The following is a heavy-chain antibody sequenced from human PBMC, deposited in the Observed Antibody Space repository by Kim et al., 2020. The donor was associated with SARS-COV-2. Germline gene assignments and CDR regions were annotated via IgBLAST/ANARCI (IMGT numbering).Heavy chain of an antibody. CDR1: GYTFTGYY. CDR2: INPNSGGT. V-gene: IGHV1-2*02. CDR3: ARADYYDSSGYNGDY. D-gene: IGHD3-22*01. Sequence: ASVKVSCKASGYTFTGYYMHWVRQAPGQGLEWMGWINPNSGGTNYAQKFQGRVTMTRDTSISTAYMELSRLRSDDTAVYYCARADYYDSSGYNGDYWGQGTLVTVSS. J-gene: IGHJ4*02.